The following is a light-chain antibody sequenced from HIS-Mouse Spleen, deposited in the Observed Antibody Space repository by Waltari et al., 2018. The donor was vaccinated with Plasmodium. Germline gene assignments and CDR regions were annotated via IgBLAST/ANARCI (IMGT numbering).Light chain of an antibody. CDR3: QQRSNWIT. V-gene: IGKV3-11*01. J-gene: IGKJ5*01. CDR2: DAS. CDR1: QSVSSY. Sequence: EIVLTQSPATLSLSPGERANPPCRASQSVSSYLAWYQQKPGQAPRLLIYDASNRATGIPARFSGSGSGTDFTLTISSLEPEDFAVYYCQQRSNWITFGQGTRLEIK.